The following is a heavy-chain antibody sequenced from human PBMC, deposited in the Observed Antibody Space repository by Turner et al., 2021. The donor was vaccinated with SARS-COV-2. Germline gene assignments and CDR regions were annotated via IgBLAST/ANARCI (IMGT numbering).Heavy chain of an antibody. V-gene: IGHV1-69*01. CDR1: GGTFSSYA. Sequence: QVQLVQSGAEVKKPGSSVKVSCKASGGTFSSYALIWVRQAPGQGLEWMGWINPIFCTANYAQKFQVRVTITADESTSTAYMELSSLRSEDTAVYYCARVTSFSCSGTFSTYWGQGTLVTVSS. CDR3: ARVTSFSCSGTFSTY. CDR2: INPIFCTA. J-gene: IGHJ4*02. D-gene: IGHD3-10*02.